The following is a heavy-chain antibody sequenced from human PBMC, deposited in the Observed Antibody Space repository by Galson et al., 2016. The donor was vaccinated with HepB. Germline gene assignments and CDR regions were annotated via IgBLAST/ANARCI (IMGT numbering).Heavy chain of an antibody. J-gene: IGHJ4*02. CDR1: GFTFPMHW. CDR3: TINPGY. CDR2: IRSDGSYI. V-gene: IGHV3-74*01. Sequence: SLRLSCAASGFTFPMHWMDWVRQAPGKGLVWVSRIRSDGSYITYADSVKGRFPISRDNAKNTLYLQMNSLRAEDTATYYCTINPGYWGQGTLVTVSS.